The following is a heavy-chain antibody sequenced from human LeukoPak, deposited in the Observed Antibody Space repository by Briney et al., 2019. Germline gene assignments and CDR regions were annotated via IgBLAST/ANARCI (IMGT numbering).Heavy chain of an antibody. Sequence: GGSLRLSCVASGFTFSSYWMGWVRQAPGKGLEWVANIQQDGSEIFYVDSVRGRFTISRDNAKNSLYLQMNTLRAEDTAVYYCATHTRGDRRPIDYWGQGTLVTVSS. J-gene: IGHJ4*02. D-gene: IGHD7-27*01. CDR3: ATHTRGDRRPIDY. V-gene: IGHV3-7*01. CDR1: GFTFSSYW. CDR2: IQQDGSEI.